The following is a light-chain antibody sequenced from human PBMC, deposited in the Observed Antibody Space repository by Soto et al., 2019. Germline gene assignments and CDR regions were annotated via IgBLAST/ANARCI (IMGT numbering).Light chain of an antibody. V-gene: IGLV1-51*01. Sequence: QSVLTQPPSVSAAPGQKVTVSCSGSTSNIGNYYVFCYQQLQGTATKLLMYDKDNRPPGSPCRFSGSQSGTTATLAITVLQTGDEADYYCATWDSSLSALVFGAGTKLTVL. CDR2: DKD. J-gene: IGLJ1*01. CDR3: ATWDSSLSALV. CDR1: TSNIGNYY.